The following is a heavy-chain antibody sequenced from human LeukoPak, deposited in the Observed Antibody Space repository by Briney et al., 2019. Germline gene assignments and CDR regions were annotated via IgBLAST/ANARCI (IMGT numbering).Heavy chain of an antibody. V-gene: IGHV4-59*08. CDR2: IYYSGST. D-gene: IGHD1-26*01. Sequence: SETLSLTCTASGGSISSYYWSWIRQPPGKGLEWIGYIYYSGSTNYNPSLKSRVTISVDTSKNQFSLKLSSVTAADTAVYYCARTIVGAPDYWGQGTLVTVSS. J-gene: IGHJ4*02. CDR1: GGSISSYY. CDR3: ARTIVGAPDY.